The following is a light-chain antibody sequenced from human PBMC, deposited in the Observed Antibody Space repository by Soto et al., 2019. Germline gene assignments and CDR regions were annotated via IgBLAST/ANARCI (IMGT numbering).Light chain of an antibody. J-gene: IGKJ1*01. CDR1: QSVSRY. CDR3: QQYASSRT. V-gene: IGKV3-20*01. Sequence: EIVLTQSPATLSLSPGERATLSCRASQSVSRYLAWYQQKPGQAPRLLMYGASSRATGIPDRFSGSGSGTDFTLTITRLEPEDFAVYYCQQYASSRTFGQGTKVDI. CDR2: GAS.